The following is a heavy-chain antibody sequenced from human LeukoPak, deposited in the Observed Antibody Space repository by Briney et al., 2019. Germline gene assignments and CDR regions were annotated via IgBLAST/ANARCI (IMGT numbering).Heavy chain of an antibody. J-gene: IGHJ4*02. CDR2: IRSQIYGGTP. CDR1: GFTFSYFW. V-gene: IGHV3-49*04. CDR3: TRDQTPYY. Sequence: GGSLRLSCAASGFTFSYFWMSWVRQAPGKGLEWVGFIRSQIYGGTPEYAASVKGRFTISRDDSEGVAYLQMNSLKTEDTAVYYCTRDQTPYYWGQGTLVTVSS.